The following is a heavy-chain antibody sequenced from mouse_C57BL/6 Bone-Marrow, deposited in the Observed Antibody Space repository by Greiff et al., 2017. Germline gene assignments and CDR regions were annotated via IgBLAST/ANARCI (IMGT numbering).Heavy chain of an antibody. CDR3: ARRFITTVGAYYFDY. Sequence: EVKLVESGGDLVKPGGSLKLSCAASGFTFSSYGMSWVRQTPDKRLEWVATISSGGSYTYYPDSVKGRFTISRDNAKNTLYLQMSSLKSEDTAKYYCARRFITTVGAYYFDYWGRGTTLTVSS. CDR2: ISSGGSYT. D-gene: IGHD1-1*01. J-gene: IGHJ2*01. CDR1: GFTFSSYG. V-gene: IGHV5-6*02.